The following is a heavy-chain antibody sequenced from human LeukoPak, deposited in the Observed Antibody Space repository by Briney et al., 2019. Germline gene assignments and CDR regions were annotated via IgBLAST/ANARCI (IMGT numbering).Heavy chain of an antibody. D-gene: IGHD4-23*01. Sequence: PGESLKISCKASGYKFSNFWIGWVRQVPGKGLEWLGIINPVDSNTRYSPSVQGHLTISVDQSISSAYLQWRTLRASDTAIYYCARHLYLGGGNSPSDYWGQGTLVTVSS. V-gene: IGHV5-51*01. J-gene: IGHJ4*02. CDR1: GYKFSNFW. CDR2: INPVDSNT. CDR3: ARHLYLGGGNSPSDY.